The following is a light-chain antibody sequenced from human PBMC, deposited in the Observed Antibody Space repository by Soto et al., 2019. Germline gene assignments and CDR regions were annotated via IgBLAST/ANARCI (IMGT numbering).Light chain of an antibody. J-gene: IGKJ4*01. CDR3: KKYNSAPPLT. Sequence: DIQMTQSPSSLYASVGDRVTITCRASQGISNYLAWYQQKPGKVPKLLIYAASTLQSGVPSRFSGSGSGTDFTLTISSLQPEDVATYYCKKYNSAPPLTFGGGTKVEIK. CDR2: AAS. V-gene: IGKV1-27*01. CDR1: QGISNY.